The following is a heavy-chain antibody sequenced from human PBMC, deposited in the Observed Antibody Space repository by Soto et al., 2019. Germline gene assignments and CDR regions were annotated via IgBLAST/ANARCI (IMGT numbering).Heavy chain of an antibody. CDR3: ARDTYYYGSGSYSP. CDR2: ISSSSSYI. V-gene: IGHV3-21*01. Sequence: EVQLVESGGGLVKPGGSLRLSCAASGFTFSSYSMNWVRQAPGKGLEWVSSISSSSSYIYYADSVKGRFTISRDNAKNSLYLQLPSLRAEDTAVYYCARDTYYYGSGSYSPWGQGTLVTVSS. D-gene: IGHD3-10*01. J-gene: IGHJ5*02. CDR1: GFTFSSYS.